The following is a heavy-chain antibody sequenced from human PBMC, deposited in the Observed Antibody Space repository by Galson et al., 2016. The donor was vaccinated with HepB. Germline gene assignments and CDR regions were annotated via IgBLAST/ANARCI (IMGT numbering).Heavy chain of an antibody. D-gene: IGHD2-2*01. J-gene: IGHJ6*02. CDR2: VHFSGTI. Sequence: SETLSLTCSVSGGSISSHYWSWIRQPPGKGLEWIGYVHFSGTINYNPSLKSRVTISVDTTKTQFALKLSSVTAAETALYYCARTDLRYCSNIICNRDYNYATDVWGHGTTVTVSS. CDR1: GGSISSHY. V-gene: IGHV4-59*11. CDR3: ARTDLRYCSNIICNRDYNYATDV.